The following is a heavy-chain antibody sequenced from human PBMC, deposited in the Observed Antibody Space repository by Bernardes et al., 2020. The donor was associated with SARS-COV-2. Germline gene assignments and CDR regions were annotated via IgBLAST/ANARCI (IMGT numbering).Heavy chain of an antibody. V-gene: IGHV3-23*01. D-gene: IGHD3-3*01. CDR1: GFTFRNCA. J-gene: IGHJ4*02. CDR3: AKDPYYDFWSGYYLDY. CDR2: ISGSGGST. Sequence: GGYLRLSCAASGFTFRNCAMSWVRQGTGKGLEWVSAISGSGGSTYYADSVKGRFTISRDNSKNTLYLQMNSLRAEDTAVYYCAKDPYYDFWSGYYLDYWGQGTLVTVSS.